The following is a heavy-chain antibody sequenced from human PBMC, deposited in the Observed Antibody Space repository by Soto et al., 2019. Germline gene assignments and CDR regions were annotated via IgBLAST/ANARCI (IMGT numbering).Heavy chain of an antibody. CDR2: IYYSGNT. V-gene: IGHV4-59*06. J-gene: IGHJ4*02. CDR1: GGSITSYH. D-gene: IGHD3-22*01. CDR3: ARAHYYDSGGYVHDY. Sequence: PSETLSLTCIVSGGSITSYHWSWIRQFPGKGLEWIGYIYYSGNTDYNPSLRSRVTISVDTSKNQFSLKLSSVTAADTAVYYCARAHYYDSGGYVHDYWGQGTLVTVSS.